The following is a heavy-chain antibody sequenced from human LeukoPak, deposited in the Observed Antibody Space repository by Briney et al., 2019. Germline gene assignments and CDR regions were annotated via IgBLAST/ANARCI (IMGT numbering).Heavy chain of an antibody. CDR1: GYTFTSYG. J-gene: IGHJ6*02. V-gene: IGHV1-18*01. CDR2: IGAYNGNT. D-gene: IGHD3-3*01. CDR3: ARDRYDFWSGYYYYYGMDV. Sequence: ASVKVSCKASGYTFTSYGISWVRQAPGQGLEWMGWIGAYNGNTNYAQKLQGRVTMTTDTSTSTAYMELRSLRSDDTAVYYCARDRYDFWSGYYYYYGMDVWGQGTTVTVSS.